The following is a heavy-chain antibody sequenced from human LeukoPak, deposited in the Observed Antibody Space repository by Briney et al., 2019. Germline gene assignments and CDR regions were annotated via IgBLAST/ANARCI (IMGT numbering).Heavy chain of an antibody. CDR3: AXXXGSTSSXEALYYYYYYYMDV. Sequence: KPSETLSLTCAVYGGSFSGYYWSWIRQPPGKGLEWIGEINHSGSTNYNPSLKSRVTISVDTSKNQFSLKLSSVTAADKPVYYCAXXXGSTSSXEALYYYYYYYMDVWGKGTTVTVSS. CDR2: INHSGST. D-gene: IGHD2-2*01. J-gene: IGHJ6*03. V-gene: IGHV4-34*01. CDR1: GGSFSGYY.